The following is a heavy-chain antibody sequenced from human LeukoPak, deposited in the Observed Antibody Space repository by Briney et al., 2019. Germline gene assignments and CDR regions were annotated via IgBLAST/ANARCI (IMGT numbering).Heavy chain of an antibody. CDR3: ARDPAGYCSGGSCYSFSYMDV. V-gene: IGHV1-8*03. J-gene: IGHJ6*03. CDR2: MNPNSGNT. CDR1: GYTFTSYD. D-gene: IGHD2-15*01. Sequence: ASVKVSCKASGYTFTSYDINWVRQATGQGLEWMGWMNPNSGNTGYAQKFQGRVTITRNTSIGTAYMELSSLRSEDTAVYYCARDPAGYCSGGSCYSFSYMDVWGKGTTVTVSS.